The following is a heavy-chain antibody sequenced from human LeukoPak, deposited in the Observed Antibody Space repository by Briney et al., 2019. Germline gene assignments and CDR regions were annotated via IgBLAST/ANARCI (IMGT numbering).Heavy chain of an antibody. J-gene: IGHJ4*02. D-gene: IGHD4-17*01. V-gene: IGHV3-23*01. CDR3: AKLGGYGDYAR. Sequence: GGSLRLSCAASGFTFSTYAMGWVRQAPGKGLEWVSAFSGSGSSTYYADSVKGRFTISRDNSKNTLYLQMNSLRAEDTALYYCAKLGGYGDYARWGQGTLVTVSS. CDR2: FSGSGSST. CDR1: GFTFSTYA.